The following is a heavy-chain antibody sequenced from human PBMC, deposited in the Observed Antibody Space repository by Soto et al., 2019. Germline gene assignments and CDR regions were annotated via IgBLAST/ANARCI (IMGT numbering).Heavy chain of an antibody. CDR1: GFTFSSYG. CDR2: IWYDGSNK. D-gene: IGHD3-22*01. Sequence: GGSLRLSCAAPGFTFSSYGMHWVRQAPGKGLEWVAVIWYDGSNKYYADSVKGRFTISRDNSKNTLYLQMNSLRAEDTAVYYCARATYYYDSSELYGMDVWGQGTTVTVSS. CDR3: ARATYYYDSSELYGMDV. J-gene: IGHJ6*02. V-gene: IGHV3-33*01.